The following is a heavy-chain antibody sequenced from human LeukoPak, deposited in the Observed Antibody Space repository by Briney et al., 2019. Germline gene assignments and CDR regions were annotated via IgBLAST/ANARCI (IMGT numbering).Heavy chain of an antibody. CDR1: GFTFSTYG. CDR3: ARVAKWELYFDY. Sequence: GGTLRLSCAASGFTFSTYGMTWVRQAPGRGLEWVSSISSSSSYIYYADSVKGRFTISRDNAKNSLYLQMNSLRAEDTAVYYCARVAKWELYFDYWGQGTLVTVSS. D-gene: IGHD1-26*01. V-gene: IGHV3-21*01. J-gene: IGHJ4*02. CDR2: ISSSSSYI.